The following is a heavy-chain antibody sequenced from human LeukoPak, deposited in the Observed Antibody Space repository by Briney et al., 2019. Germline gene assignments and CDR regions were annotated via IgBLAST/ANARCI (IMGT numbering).Heavy chain of an antibody. D-gene: IGHD5-18*01. Sequence: SETLSLTCTVSGGSISSSSYYWGWIRQPPGKGLEWIGSIYYSGSTYYNPSLKSRVTISVDTSKNQFSLKLSSVTAADTAVYYCARGLQGGIQLWSTYYFDYWGQGTLVTVSS. CDR3: ARGLQGGIQLWSTYYFDY. V-gene: IGHV4-39*07. CDR2: IYYSGST. CDR1: GGSISSSSYY. J-gene: IGHJ4*02.